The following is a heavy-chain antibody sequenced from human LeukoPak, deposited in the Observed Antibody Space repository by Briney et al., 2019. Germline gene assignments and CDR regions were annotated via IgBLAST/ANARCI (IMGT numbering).Heavy chain of an antibody. J-gene: IGHJ3*02. D-gene: IGHD3-22*01. Sequence: ASVRVSCTASGYTFVTYGITWVRQAPGQGLEWMGWISNYNGNTNYVQKFQGRVTITTDTSSSTPYMELRSLRSDDTAVYYCTRGLDSDGHWGVFDIWGQGTMVTVS. V-gene: IGHV1-18*01. CDR3: TRGLDSDGHWGVFDI. CDR1: GYTFVTYG. CDR2: ISNYNGNT.